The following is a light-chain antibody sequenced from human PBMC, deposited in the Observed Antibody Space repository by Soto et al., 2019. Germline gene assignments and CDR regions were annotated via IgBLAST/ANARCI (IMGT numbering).Light chain of an antibody. Sequence: PGERATLSCRASQRVTTFLAWYQQNPGQAPRLLIYDASKRATGIPARFSGSGSGTDFTLTISSLEPEDFAVYYCQQRTNWPLTFGGGTKVEIK. J-gene: IGKJ4*01. CDR3: QQRTNWPLT. CDR1: QRVTTF. CDR2: DAS. V-gene: IGKV3-11*01.